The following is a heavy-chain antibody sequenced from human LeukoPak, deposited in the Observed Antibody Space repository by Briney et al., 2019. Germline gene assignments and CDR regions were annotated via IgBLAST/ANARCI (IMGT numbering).Heavy chain of an antibody. D-gene: IGHD6-19*01. CDR1: GFTFSSYG. CDR3: ARDLTWLVRGFDY. V-gene: IGHV3-33*01. Sequence: PGRSLRLSCAASGFTFSSYGMHWVRQAPGKGLEWVAVIWYDGSNKYYADSVKGRFTISRDNSKNTLYLQMNSLRAEDTAVCYCARDLTWLVRGFDYWGQGTLVTVSS. CDR2: IWYDGSNK. J-gene: IGHJ4*02.